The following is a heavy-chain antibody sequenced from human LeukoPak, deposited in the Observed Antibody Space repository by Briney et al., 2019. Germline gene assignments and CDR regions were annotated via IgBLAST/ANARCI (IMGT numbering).Heavy chain of an antibody. D-gene: IGHD3-3*01. Sequence: GGSLRLSCAASGFTFSSYAMSWVRQVPGKGLEWVSVISGSGDNTYYADSVKGRFTISRDNSKNMLYLQMNSLRAEDTAVYYCAKDGRTIFGVVIPTDYWGQGTLVTVSS. CDR1: GFTFSSYA. CDR3: AKDGRTIFGVVIPTDY. J-gene: IGHJ4*02. V-gene: IGHV3-23*01. CDR2: ISGSGDNT.